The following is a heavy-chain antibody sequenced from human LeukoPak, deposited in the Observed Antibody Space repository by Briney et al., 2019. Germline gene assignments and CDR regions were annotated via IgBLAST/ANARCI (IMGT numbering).Heavy chain of an antibody. J-gene: IGHJ4*02. V-gene: IGHV3-33*01. CDR3: ASWGFYYDSSGPPSRTRGFGY. CDR2: IWYDGSNK. Sequence: PGGSLRLSCAASGFTFSSYGMHWVRQAPGKGLEWVAVIWYDGSNKYYADSVKGRFTISRDNSKNTLYLQMNSLRAEDTAVYYCASWGFYYDSSGPPSRTRGFGYWGQGTLVTVSS. CDR1: GFTFSSYG. D-gene: IGHD3-22*01.